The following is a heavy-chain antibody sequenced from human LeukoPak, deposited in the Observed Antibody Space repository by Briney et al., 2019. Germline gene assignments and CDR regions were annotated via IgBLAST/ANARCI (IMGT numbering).Heavy chain of an antibody. CDR3: VRSEIDDYSKY. Sequence: SETLSLTCTVSGYSISSGYHWGWIRQTPGKGLEWLGSIDYSGSIYDNPSLRSRVTISLDTSKNQVYLKVNSVTAADTAVYYCVRSEIDDYSKYWGQGTLVIVSS. CDR1: GYSISSGYH. D-gene: IGHD4-11*01. V-gene: IGHV4-38-2*02. CDR2: IDYSGSI. J-gene: IGHJ4*02.